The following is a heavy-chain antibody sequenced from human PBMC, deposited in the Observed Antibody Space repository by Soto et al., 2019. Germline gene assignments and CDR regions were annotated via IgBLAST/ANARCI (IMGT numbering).Heavy chain of an antibody. V-gene: IGHV4-30-4*01. Sequence: ASETLSLTCTVSGASISSVEYYWSWIRQPPGKGLEWIGYIYYSGSTYYSPSLKSRLTISSDTSKTQFSLWLSSVTAADTAVYYCARGRYDWNQGAFDVWGQGTMVTVSS. D-gene: IGHD1-20*01. CDR3: ARGRYDWNQGAFDV. CDR2: IYYSGST. J-gene: IGHJ3*01. CDR1: GASISSVEYY.